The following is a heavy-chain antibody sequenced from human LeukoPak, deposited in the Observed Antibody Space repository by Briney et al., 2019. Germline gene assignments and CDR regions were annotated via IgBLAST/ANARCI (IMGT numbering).Heavy chain of an antibody. Sequence: ASVKVSCKASGYTFTSYDINWLRQATGQGLEWMGWMNPNSGNTGYAQKFQGRVTMTRNTSISTAYMELSSLRSEDTAVYYCARGGSSGWYPSSAALDYWGQGTLVTVSS. CDR3: ARGGSSGWYPSSAALDY. J-gene: IGHJ4*02. D-gene: IGHD6-19*01. CDR1: GYTFTSYD. CDR2: MNPNSGNT. V-gene: IGHV1-8*01.